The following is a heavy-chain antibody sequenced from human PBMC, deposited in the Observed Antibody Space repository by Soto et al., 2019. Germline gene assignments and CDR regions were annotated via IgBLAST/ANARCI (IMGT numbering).Heavy chain of an antibody. CDR1: GGTFSSYA. J-gene: IGHJ5*02. V-gene: IGHV1-69*13. D-gene: IGHD3-3*01. CDR3: ARDFNTIFGVVIISGGSNWFDP. Sequence: ASVKVSCKASGGTFSSYAISWVRQAPGQGLEWMGGIIPIFGTANYAQKFQGRVTITADESTSTAYMELSSLRSEDTAVYYCARDFNTIFGVVIISGGSNWFDPWGQGTLVTVSS. CDR2: IIPIFGTA.